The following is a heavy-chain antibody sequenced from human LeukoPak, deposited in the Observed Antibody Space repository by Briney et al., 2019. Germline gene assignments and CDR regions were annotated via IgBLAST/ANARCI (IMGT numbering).Heavy chain of an antibody. J-gene: IGHJ4*02. CDR1: GGSISSGDYY. V-gene: IGHV4-30-4*02. Sequence: SETLSLTCTVSGGSISSGDYYWSWIRQPPGKGLEWIGYIYYSGSTYYNPSLKSRVTISVDTSRNQFSLRLNSVTAADTAVYFCARWYCSRGTCYYLDYWGQGTLVTVSS. D-gene: IGHD2-2*01. CDR3: ARWYCSRGTCYYLDY. CDR2: IYYSGST.